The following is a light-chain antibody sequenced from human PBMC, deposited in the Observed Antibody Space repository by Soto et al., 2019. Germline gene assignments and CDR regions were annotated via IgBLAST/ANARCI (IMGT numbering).Light chain of an antibody. Sequence: QSALTQPASVSGSPGRSITVSCTGTSSDIGTYNYVSWYQQHPGKAPKVIIYEVNNRPSGVSNRFSGSKSGNTASLTISGLQAEDEADYYCAAFTTSSTRVFGSGTKGNVL. CDR3: AAFTTSSTRV. CDR2: EVN. J-gene: IGLJ1*01. V-gene: IGLV2-14*01. CDR1: SSDIGTYNY.